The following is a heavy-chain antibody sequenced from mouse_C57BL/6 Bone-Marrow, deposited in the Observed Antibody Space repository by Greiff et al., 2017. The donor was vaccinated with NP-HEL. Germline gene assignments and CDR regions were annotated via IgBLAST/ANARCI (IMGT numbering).Heavy chain of an antibody. Sequence: VQLQQSGPELVKPGASVKISCKASGYTFTDYYMNWVKPSHGKSLEWIGAINPNNGCTSYNQKFKGKPTLTVDKSSSTAYMQLSSLTSEDSAVYYCGRRHLAWFAYWGQGTLVTVSA. J-gene: IGHJ3*01. CDR2: INPNNGCT. CDR1: GYTFTDYY. CDR3: GRRHLAWFAY. D-gene: IGHD6-1*01. V-gene: IGHV1-26*01.